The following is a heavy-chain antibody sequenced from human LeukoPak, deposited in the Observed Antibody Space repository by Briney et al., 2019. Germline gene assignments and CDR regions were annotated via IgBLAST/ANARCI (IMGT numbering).Heavy chain of an antibody. CDR1: GYSISSGYY. CDR2: IYHSGST. Sequence: SETLSLTCAVSGYSISSGYYWAWIRQPPGKGLEWIGSIYHSGSTYYNPSLKSRVTISVDTSKNPFSLKLSSVPAADTAVYYCARVEYSSSSIHFDYWGQGTLVTVSS. CDR3: ARVEYSSSSIHFDY. J-gene: IGHJ4*02. V-gene: IGHV4-38-2*01. D-gene: IGHD6-6*01.